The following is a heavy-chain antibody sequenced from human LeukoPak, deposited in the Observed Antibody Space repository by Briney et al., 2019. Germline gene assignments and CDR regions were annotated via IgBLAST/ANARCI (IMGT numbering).Heavy chain of an antibody. CDR3: VRTDCSGGSCYPNFDY. CDR1: GFTFSSYA. D-gene: IGHD2-15*01. Sequence: PGGSLRLSCAASGFTFSSYAMSWVRQAPGKGLEWVSAISGSGGSTYYADSVKGRFTISRDNSKNTLYLQMNSLRAEDTALYYCVRTDCSGGSCYPNFDYWGQGTLVTVSS. CDR2: ISGSGGST. V-gene: IGHV3-23*01. J-gene: IGHJ4*02.